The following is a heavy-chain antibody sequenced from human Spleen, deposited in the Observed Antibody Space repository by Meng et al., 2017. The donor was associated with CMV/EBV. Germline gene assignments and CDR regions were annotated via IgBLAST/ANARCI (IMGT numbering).Heavy chain of an antibody. Sequence: GGSLRLSCATSGFIFSTYAIHWVRQAPGKGLEWVAIVSYDGSNQYFADAVKGRFTISRDNSKNTVYLQMNSLRADDTAVYYCAKGDVLVVPAGYIDYWGQGTLVTVSS. CDR3: AKGDVLVVPAGYIDY. V-gene: IGHV3-30-3*01. J-gene: IGHJ4*02. D-gene: IGHD2-2*01. CDR1: GFIFSTYA. CDR2: VSYDGSNQ.